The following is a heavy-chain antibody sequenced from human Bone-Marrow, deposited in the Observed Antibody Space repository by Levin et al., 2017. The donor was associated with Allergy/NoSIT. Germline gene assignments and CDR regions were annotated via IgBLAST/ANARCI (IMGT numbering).Heavy chain of an antibody. Sequence: AGGSLRLSCAASGFTFSNYPMHWVRQAPGKGLEWVAVISYDENNKYYADSVKGRFTISRDNSKNTLYMQMNSLRPEDTAVYYCARNLDYGEDYWGQGTLVTVSS. V-gene: IGHV3-30-3*01. J-gene: IGHJ4*02. D-gene: IGHD4-17*01. CDR1: GFTFSNYP. CDR2: ISYDENNK. CDR3: ARNLDYGEDY.